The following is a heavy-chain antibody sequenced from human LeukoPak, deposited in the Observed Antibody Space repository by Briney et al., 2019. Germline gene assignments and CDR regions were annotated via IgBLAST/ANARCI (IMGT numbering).Heavy chain of an antibody. CDR3: ARLDMIVVVTFDY. CDR1: GASISSSSYY. D-gene: IGHD3-22*01. V-gene: IGHV4-39*01. Sequence: SEPLSLTCTVSGASISSSSYYWGWIRQPPGKGVEWIGSIFYSGSTYYNPSLKSRVTISVDTSKNQFSLKLSSVTAADTAVYYCARLDMIVVVTFDYWGQGTLVTVSS. CDR2: IFYSGST. J-gene: IGHJ4*02.